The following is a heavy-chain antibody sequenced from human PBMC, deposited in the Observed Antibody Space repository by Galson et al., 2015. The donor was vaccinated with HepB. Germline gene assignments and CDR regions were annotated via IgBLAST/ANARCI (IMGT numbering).Heavy chain of an antibody. V-gene: IGHV1-24*01. J-gene: IGHJ4*02. CDR1: GYTLTELS. CDR2: FDPEDGET. CDR3: ATDLIAVAPGLISKKLSYFDY. D-gene: IGHD6-19*01. Sequence: SVKVSCKVSGYTLTELSMHWVRQAPGKGLEWMGGFDPEDGETIYAQKFQGRVTMTEDTSTDTAYMELSSLRSEDTAVYYCATDLIAVAPGLISKKLSYFDYWGQGTLVTVSS.